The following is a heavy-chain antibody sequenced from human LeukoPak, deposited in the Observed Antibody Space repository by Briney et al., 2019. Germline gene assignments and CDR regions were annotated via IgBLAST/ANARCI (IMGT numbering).Heavy chain of an antibody. CDR3: ARQLPVAYPPSRFDI. V-gene: IGHV4-34*01. D-gene: IGHD2-15*01. J-gene: IGHJ3*02. CDR1: GGSFSGYY. CDR2: INHSGST. Sequence: SETLSLTCAVYGGSFSGYYWSWIRQPPGKGLEWIGEINHSGSTNYNPSLKSRVTISVDTSKNQFSLKLSSVTAADTAVYYCARQLPVAYPPSRFDIWGQGTMVTVSS.